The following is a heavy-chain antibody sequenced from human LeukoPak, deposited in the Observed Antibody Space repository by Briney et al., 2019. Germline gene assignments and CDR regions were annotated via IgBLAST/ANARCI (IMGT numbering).Heavy chain of an antibody. D-gene: IGHD2-15*01. Sequence: SETLSLTCAVYGGSFSGYYWSWIRQPPGKGLEWIGYIYYSGSTNYNPSLKSLVTISVDTSKNQFSLKLSSVTAADTAVYYCARGYCSGGSCYSDYWGQGTLVTVSS. J-gene: IGHJ4*02. CDR1: GGSFSGYY. V-gene: IGHV4-59*08. CDR3: ARGYCSGGSCYSDY. CDR2: IYYSGST.